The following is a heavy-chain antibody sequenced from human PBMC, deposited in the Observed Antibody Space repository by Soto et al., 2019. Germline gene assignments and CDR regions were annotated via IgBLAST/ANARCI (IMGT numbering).Heavy chain of an antibody. CDR1: GFIFDDYA. V-gene: IGHV3-9*01. Sequence: PGGSLRLSCAVSGFIFDDYAMHWVRQAPGKGLEWVSSISWNSGTIGYVDSVEGRFTISRDNAKNALYLQMSSLRTEDTAFYYCAKGSYSISSSGAFDIWGRGTMVTVSS. J-gene: IGHJ3*02. CDR3: AKGSYSISSSGAFDI. D-gene: IGHD6-6*01. CDR2: ISWNSGTI.